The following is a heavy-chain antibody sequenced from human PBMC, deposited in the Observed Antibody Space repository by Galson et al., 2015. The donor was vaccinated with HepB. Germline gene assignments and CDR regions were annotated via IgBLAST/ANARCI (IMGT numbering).Heavy chain of an antibody. CDR1: GFSFSKYG. V-gene: IGHV3-30*18. D-gene: IGHD3-22*01. J-gene: IGHJ4*02. Sequence: SLRLSCAASGFSFSKYGVHWVRQAPGKGLEWVAVISYDGRNEYYADSVRGRLSISRDNSENTLSLQMHSLRVEDSAVYYCTKGYYFDSSAYNPWYFESWGQGTLVTVSP. CDR3: TKGYYFDSSAYNPWYFES. CDR2: ISYDGRNE.